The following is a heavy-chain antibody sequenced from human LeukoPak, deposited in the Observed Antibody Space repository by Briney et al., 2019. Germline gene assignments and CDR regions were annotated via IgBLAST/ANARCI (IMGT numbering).Heavy chain of an antibody. J-gene: IGHJ3*02. CDR3: ARGNYDFWSGQKTFDI. CDR2: MNPNSGNT. V-gene: IGHV1-8*03. D-gene: IGHD3-3*01. Sequence: ASVKVSCKASGYTFTSYDINWVRQATGQGLEWMGWMNPNSGNTGYAQKFQGRVTITRNTSISTAYMELSSLRSEDTAVYYCARGNYDFWSGQKTFDIWGQGTMVTVSS. CDR1: GYTFTSYD.